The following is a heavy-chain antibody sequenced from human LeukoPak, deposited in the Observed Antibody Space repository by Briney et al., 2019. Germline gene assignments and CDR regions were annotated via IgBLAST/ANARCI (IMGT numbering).Heavy chain of an antibody. D-gene: IGHD6-19*01. Sequence: SETLSLTCTVSGGSISSDNYYWSWIRQPAGKGLEWIGRIYTSGTTNYNPSLRSRVTISLDTSKNQFSLKLTSVTAADTAVYYCARGPMYTSGWYVYWGQGILVTVSS. CDR2: IYTSGTT. V-gene: IGHV4-61*02. CDR3: ARGPMYTSGWYVY. J-gene: IGHJ4*02. CDR1: GGSISSDNYY.